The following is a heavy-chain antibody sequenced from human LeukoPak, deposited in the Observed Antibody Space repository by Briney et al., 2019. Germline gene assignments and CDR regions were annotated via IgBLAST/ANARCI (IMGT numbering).Heavy chain of an antibody. CDR1: GFTFSSYG. V-gene: IGHV3-30*02. J-gene: IGHJ4*02. Sequence: PGGSLRLSCAASGFTFSSYGMHWVRQAPGKGLEWVAFIRYDGSNKYYADSVKGRFTISRDNSKNTLYLQMNSLRAEDTAVYYCARGVWFGELLEGDYFDYWGQGTLVTVSS. CDR2: IRYDGSNK. CDR3: ARGVWFGELLEGDYFDY. D-gene: IGHD3-10*01.